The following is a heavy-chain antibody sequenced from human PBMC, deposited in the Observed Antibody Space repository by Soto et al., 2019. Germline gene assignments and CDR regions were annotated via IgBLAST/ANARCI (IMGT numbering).Heavy chain of an antibody. Sequence: ELQLLESGGGLVQPGGSLRLSCAASGFTFSSYDMTWVRQAPGKGLEWVSSISDSGGSPYYADSVKGRFSISRDNSKNTLYLQMNSLRAEDTAVYYCARDRYSSGWNWFDPWGQGTLVTVSP. V-gene: IGHV3-23*01. J-gene: IGHJ5*02. CDR1: GFTFSSYD. CDR2: ISDSGGSP. D-gene: IGHD6-19*01. CDR3: ARDRYSSGWNWFDP.